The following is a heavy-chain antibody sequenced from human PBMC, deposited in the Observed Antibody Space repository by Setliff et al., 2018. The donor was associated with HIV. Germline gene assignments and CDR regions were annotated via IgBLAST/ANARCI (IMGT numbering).Heavy chain of an antibody. V-gene: IGHV2-5*01. CDR1: GLSRSTSGVG. J-gene: IGHJ4*02. CDR3: AYSGRQLRGPYFDF. Sequence: SGPTLVNPTQTLTLTCTFSGLSRSTSGVGVGWIRQSPGKALEWLAFIYWNNNKHYSTSLKSRLTVTKDTSKNRVVFTMTNMDPVDTATYYCAYSGRQLRGPYFDFWGEGTPVTVSS. CDR2: IYWNNNK. D-gene: IGHD1-1*01.